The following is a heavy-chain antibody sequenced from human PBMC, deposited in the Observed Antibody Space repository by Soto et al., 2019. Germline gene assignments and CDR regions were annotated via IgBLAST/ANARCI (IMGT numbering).Heavy chain of an antibody. CDR2: IIPILGIA. V-gene: IGHV1-69*02. CDR1: GGTFSSYT. D-gene: IGHD1-1*01. Sequence: VASVKVSCEASGGTFSSYTISWVRQAPGQGLEWMGRIIPILGIANYAQKFQGRVTITADKSTSTAYMELSSLRSEDTAVYYCAANLRYPGAFDIWGQGTMVTVSS. J-gene: IGHJ3*02. CDR3: AANLRYPGAFDI.